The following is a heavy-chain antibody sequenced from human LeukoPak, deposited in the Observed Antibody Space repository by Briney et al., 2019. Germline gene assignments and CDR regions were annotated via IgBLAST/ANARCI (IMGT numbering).Heavy chain of an antibody. V-gene: IGHV1-8*03. CDR1: GYTFTNFD. J-gene: IGHJ5*02. Sequence: GASVEVSCKASGYTFTNFDINWVRQATGQGLEWMGRMSPKTGRADYAQKFQGRITITSDTSINTVYMNLSSLRSDDTAVYYCAKSFVDYWSGYYGRNWFDPWGQGTLVTVSS. CDR2: MSPKTGRA. D-gene: IGHD3-3*01. CDR3: AKSFVDYWSGYYGRNWFDP.